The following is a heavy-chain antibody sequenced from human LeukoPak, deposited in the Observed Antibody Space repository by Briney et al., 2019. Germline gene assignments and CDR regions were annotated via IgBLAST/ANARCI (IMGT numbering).Heavy chain of an antibody. CDR3: AKDLSAIRSGYYPYYFDY. CDR2: ISSSSSTI. CDR1: GFSISTYN. D-gene: IGHD3-22*01. V-gene: IGHV3-48*01. Sequence: GESLRLSCAASGFSISTYNINWVRQAPGKGLEWVSYISSSSSTIYYADSVKGRFTISRDNSKNTLYLQMNSLRAEDTAVYYCAKDLSAIRSGYYPYYFDYWGQGTLVTVSS. J-gene: IGHJ4*02.